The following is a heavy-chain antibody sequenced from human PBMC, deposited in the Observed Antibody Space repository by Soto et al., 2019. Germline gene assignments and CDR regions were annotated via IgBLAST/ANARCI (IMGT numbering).Heavy chain of an antibody. CDR2: ISYDGSNK. Sequence: GGSLRLSCAASGFTFSSYGMHWVRQAPGKGLEWVAVISYDGSNKYYADSVKGRFTISRDNSKNTLYLQMNSLRAEDTAVYYCAKDHREGIAVAAGVDYWGQGTLVTLSS. CDR3: AKDHREGIAVAAGVDY. CDR1: GFTFSSYG. D-gene: IGHD6-19*01. J-gene: IGHJ4*02. V-gene: IGHV3-30*18.